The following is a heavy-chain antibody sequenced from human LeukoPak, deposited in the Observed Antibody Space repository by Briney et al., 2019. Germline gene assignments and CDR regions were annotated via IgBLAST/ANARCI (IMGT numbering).Heavy chain of an antibody. Sequence: GASVKVSCKASGYTFTGYYMHWVRQAPGQGLEWMGWINPNSGGTNFAQKLQGRVTMTRDTSISTAYMELSRLRSDDTAVYYCARPYSSGWTTGYWGQGTLVTVSS. CDR3: ARPYSSGWTTGY. CDR2: INPNSGGT. CDR1: GYTFTGYY. J-gene: IGHJ4*02. D-gene: IGHD6-19*01. V-gene: IGHV1-2*02.